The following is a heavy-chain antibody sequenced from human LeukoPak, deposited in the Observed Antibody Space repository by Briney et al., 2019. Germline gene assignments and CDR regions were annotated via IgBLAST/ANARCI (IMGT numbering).Heavy chain of an antibody. CDR1: GFPFNNYW. J-gene: IGHJ5*02. V-gene: IGHV3-74*01. Sequence: PGGSLRLSCAASGFPFNNYWMHWVRQSPGKGLICVARIGHDGSGAGYADSVKGRFTISRDNAKSTLYLQMNSLRVDDTAVYYCAKMRAAARSWFDPWGQGTLVTVSS. CDR2: IGHDGSGA. D-gene: IGHD6-25*01. CDR3: AKMRAAARSWFDP.